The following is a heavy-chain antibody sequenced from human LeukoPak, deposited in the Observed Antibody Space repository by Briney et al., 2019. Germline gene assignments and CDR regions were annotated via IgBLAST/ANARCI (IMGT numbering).Heavy chain of an antibody. CDR3: TREVLWFGEYGPFDY. CDR2: IRSKAYGGTT. CDR1: RFTFGDYA. V-gene: IGHV3-49*04. Sequence: GGSLRLSCTASRFTFGDYAMSWVRQAPGKGLEWVGFIRSKAYGGTTEYAPSVKGRFTISRDDSKSIAYLQMNSLKTEDTAVYYCTREVLWFGEYGPFDYWGQGTLVTVSS. D-gene: IGHD3-10*01. J-gene: IGHJ4*02.